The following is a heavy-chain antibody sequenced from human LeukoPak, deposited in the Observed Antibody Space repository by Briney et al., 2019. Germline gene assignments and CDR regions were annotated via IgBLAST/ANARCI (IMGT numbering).Heavy chain of an antibody. J-gene: IGHJ2*01. CDR2: IYYSGST. V-gene: IGHV4-59*01. CDR3: ARATSWYWFFDL. Sequence: PSETLSLTCTVSGGSISSYYWSWIRQPPGTGLEWIGYIYYSGSTNNNPSLESRVTISLDTSKNQFSLRVSSVTAADTAVYYCARATSWYWFFDLWGRGTLVTVSS. D-gene: IGHD2-2*01. CDR1: GGSISSYY.